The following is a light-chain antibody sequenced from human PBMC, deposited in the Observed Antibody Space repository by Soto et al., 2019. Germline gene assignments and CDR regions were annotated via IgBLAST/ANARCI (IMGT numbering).Light chain of an antibody. CDR2: DVS. CDR1: SSDVGGYNY. CDR3: SSYTTSNTRQIV. V-gene: IGLV2-14*03. J-gene: IGLJ1*01. Sequence: QSALIQPASVSGSPGQSITISCTGTSSDVGGYNYVSWYQHHPGKAPKLIIYDVSNRPSGVSIRFSGSKSDNTASLTNSGLQPEDEADYHCSSYTTSNTRQIVFGTGTKVTVL.